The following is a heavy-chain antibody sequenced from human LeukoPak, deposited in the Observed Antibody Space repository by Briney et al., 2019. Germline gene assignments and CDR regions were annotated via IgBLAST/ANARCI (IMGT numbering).Heavy chain of an antibody. D-gene: IGHD2-21*02. Sequence: GASVKVSCKASGGTFISYAISWVRQAPGQGLEWMGGIIPIFGTSNYAQKFQGRVTITADESTSTAYMELSSLKASDTAMYYCARRGDWNFDYWGQGTLVTVSS. CDR1: GGTFISYA. CDR2: IIPIFGTS. V-gene: IGHV1-69*13. J-gene: IGHJ4*02. CDR3: ARRGDWNFDY.